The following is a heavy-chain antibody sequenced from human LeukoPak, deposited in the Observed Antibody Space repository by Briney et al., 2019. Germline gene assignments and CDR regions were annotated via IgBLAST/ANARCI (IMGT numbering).Heavy chain of an antibody. CDR2: INPSGGST. Sequence: ASVKVSCKASGYTFTSNYMHWVRQAPGQGLEWMGIINPSGGSTSYAQKFQGRVTMTRDVSTSTVYMELSSLRSEDTAVYYCARDPSGYDDWFDPWGQGTLVTVSS. CDR1: GYTFTSNY. CDR3: ARDPSGYDDWFDP. V-gene: IGHV1-46*01. D-gene: IGHD5-12*01. J-gene: IGHJ5*02.